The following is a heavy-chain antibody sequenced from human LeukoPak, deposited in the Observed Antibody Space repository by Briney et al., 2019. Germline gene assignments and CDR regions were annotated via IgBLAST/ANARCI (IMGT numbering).Heavy chain of an antibody. J-gene: IGHJ4*02. V-gene: IGHV4-59*01. D-gene: IGHD6-19*01. CDR1: GGSISSYY. Sequence: SETLSLTCTVSGGSISSYYWSWIRQPPGKGLEWIGYIYYSGSTNYNPSLKSRVTISDDTSKNQFSLKLSSVTAADTAVYYCARDRGSGWYEFNYWGQGTLVTVSS. CDR3: ARDRGSGWYEFNY. CDR2: IYYSGST.